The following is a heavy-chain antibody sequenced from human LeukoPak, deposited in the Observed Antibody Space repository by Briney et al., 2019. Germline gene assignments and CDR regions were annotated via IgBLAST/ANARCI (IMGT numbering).Heavy chain of an antibody. CDR3: ARAGHRDY. V-gene: IGHV3-48*01. J-gene: IGHJ4*02. Sequence: GGSLRLSCAASGFTFSSYSMNWVRQAAGKGLDWVSYLRRTRTTIPYPASVKGRFTISRDNAKNSLYLQLHNLRADDTAVYYCARAGHRDYWGQGTLVTVSS. D-gene: IGHD1-1*01. CDR1: GFTFSSYS. CDR2: LRRTRTTI.